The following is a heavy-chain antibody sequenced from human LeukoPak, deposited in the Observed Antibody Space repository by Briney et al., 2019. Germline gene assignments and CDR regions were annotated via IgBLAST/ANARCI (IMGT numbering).Heavy chain of an antibody. CDR1: GFTFSKAW. J-gene: IGHJ4*02. D-gene: IGHD1-7*01. CDR2: IKSKPRGGAT. V-gene: IGHV3-15*01. Sequence: GGSLRLSCAASGFTFSKAWMSWVRQAPGKGLEWVGRIKSKPRGGATDYAAPVKGTFIISRDDSKNTVYLQMNSLGTEDTAVYYCAAGTGTSDFDYWGQGTLVTVSS. CDR3: AAGTGTSDFDY.